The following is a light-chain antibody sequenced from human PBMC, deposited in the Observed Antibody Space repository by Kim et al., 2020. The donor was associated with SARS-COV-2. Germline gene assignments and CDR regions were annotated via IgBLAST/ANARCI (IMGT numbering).Light chain of an antibody. CDR2: DVS. CDR3: SSYTSGSTYV. V-gene: IGLV2-14*03. Sequence: QSALPQPASVSGSPGQSITISCTGTSSDVGGYNYVSWYQQHPGKAHKLMIYDVSKRPSGVSDRFSGSKSGNTASLTISGLQAEDEADYYCSSYTSGSTYVFGTGTKVTVL. J-gene: IGLJ1*01. CDR1: SSDVGGYNY.